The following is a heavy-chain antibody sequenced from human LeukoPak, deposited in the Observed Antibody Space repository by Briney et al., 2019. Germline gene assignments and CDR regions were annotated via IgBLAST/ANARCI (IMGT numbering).Heavy chain of an antibody. D-gene: IGHD3-10*01. CDR2: ISSSCSTI. CDR3: AHLPSSGTGIVDY. Sequence: GGSLRLSCAASGFTFSDYYMSWIRQAPGKGLEWVSYISSSCSTIYYADSVKGRFTISRDNAKNSLYLQMNSLRAEDTAVYYCAHLPSSGTGIVDYWGQGTLVTVSS. CDR1: GFTFSDYY. J-gene: IGHJ4*02. V-gene: IGHV3-11*04.